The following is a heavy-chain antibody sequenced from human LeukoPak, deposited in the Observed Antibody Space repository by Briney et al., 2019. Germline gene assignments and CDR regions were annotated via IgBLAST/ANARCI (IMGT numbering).Heavy chain of an antibody. Sequence: ASVKVSCKASGGTFSSYTISWVRQAPGQGLEWMGRIIPILGIANYAQKFQGRVTITADKSTSTAYMELGSLRSEDTAVYYCARGQQLVDMDVWGQGTTVTVSS. CDR1: GGTFSSYT. CDR2: IIPILGIA. CDR3: ARGQQLVDMDV. V-gene: IGHV1-69*02. J-gene: IGHJ6*02. D-gene: IGHD6-13*01.